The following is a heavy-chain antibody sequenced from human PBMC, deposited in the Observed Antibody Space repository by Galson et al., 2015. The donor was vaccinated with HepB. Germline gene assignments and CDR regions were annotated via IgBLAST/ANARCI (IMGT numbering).Heavy chain of an antibody. Sequence: SLRLSCAASGFTFSSYNMNRVRQAPGKGLEWVSSIGSSSSYIYYADSVKGRFTISRDNAKNSLYLQMNSLRVEDTAVYYCARDRCSGRSCYRFDYWGQGTLVTVSS. J-gene: IGHJ4*02. V-gene: IGHV3-21*01. D-gene: IGHD2-15*01. CDR1: GFTFSSYN. CDR2: IGSSSSYI. CDR3: ARDRCSGRSCYRFDY.